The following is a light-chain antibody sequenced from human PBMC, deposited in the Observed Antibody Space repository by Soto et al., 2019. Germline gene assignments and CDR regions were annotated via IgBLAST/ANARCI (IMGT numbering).Light chain of an antibody. CDR3: LQEYNFPYT. CDR2: TAY. CDR1: QDIRND. Sequence: LQMTQSPSSLSASIGDRVTITCRASQDIRNDLGWYQQKPGKAPKLLIYTAYKQQSGVPSRFSGSGSGTDFTLIISSLQPEDFAAYYCLQEYNFPYTFGQGTKLDI. V-gene: IGKV1-6*01. J-gene: IGKJ2*01.